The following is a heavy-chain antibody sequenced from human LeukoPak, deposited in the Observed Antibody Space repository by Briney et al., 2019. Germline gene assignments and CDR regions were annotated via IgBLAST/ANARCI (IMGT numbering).Heavy chain of an antibody. J-gene: IGHJ4*02. CDR1: GGSISSYY. CDR3: ARQGYYDSSGLDY. CDR2: IYYSGST. D-gene: IGHD3-22*01. Sequence: PSETLSLTCTVSGGSISSYYWSWIRQSPGKGLEWIGYIYYSGSTNYNPSLKSRVTISVDTSKNQFSLKLSSVTAADTAVYYCARQGYYDSSGLDYWGQGTLVTVSS. V-gene: IGHV4-59*08.